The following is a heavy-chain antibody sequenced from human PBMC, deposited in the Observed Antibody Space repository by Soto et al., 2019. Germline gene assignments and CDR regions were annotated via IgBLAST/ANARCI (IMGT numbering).Heavy chain of an antibody. V-gene: IGHV1-18*01. J-gene: IGHJ6*02. D-gene: IGHD3-10*01. Sequence: ASVKVSCKASGYTFTSYGISWVRQAPGQGLEWMGWISAYNGNTNYVQKLQGRVTMTTDTSTSTAYMELRSLRSDDTAVYYCARVLWFGELSHYYYGMDVWGQGTTVTVSS. CDR2: ISAYNGNT. CDR1: GYTFTSYG. CDR3: ARVLWFGELSHYYYGMDV.